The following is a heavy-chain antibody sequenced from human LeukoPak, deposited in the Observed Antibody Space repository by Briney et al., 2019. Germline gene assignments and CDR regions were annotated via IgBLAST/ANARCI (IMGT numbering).Heavy chain of an antibody. CDR1: GYTFTSYG. CDR2: ISAYNGNT. Sequence: ASVKVSCKASGYTFTSYGISWVRQAPGQALEWMGWISAYNGNTNYAQKLQGRVTMTTDTSTSTAYMELRSLRSDDTAVYYCASTPYSSGWYYFDYWGQGTLVTVSS. J-gene: IGHJ4*02. V-gene: IGHV1-18*01. CDR3: ASTPYSSGWYYFDY. D-gene: IGHD6-19*01.